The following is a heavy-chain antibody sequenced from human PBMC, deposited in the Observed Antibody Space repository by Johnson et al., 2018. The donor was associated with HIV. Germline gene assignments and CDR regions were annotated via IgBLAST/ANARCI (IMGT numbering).Heavy chain of an antibody. V-gene: IGHV3-30*18. CDR1: GFTFSNYG. Sequence: QVQLVESGGGLVKPGGSLRLSCAASGFTFSNYGMAWVRQAPGKGLEWVTVISFAGVKKYYADSVKGRFTISRDNSKGTLYLQMDGLRPEDTAVYYCAKGYGSGSYYNGNAVDIWGQGTLVTVSS. CDR2: ISFAGVKK. D-gene: IGHD3-10*01. J-gene: IGHJ3*02. CDR3: AKGYGSGSYYNGNAVDI.